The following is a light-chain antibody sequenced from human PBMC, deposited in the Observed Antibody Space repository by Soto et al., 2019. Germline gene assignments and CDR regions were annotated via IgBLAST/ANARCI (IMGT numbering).Light chain of an antibody. CDR1: SSSIASKY. J-gene: IGLJ3*02. V-gene: IGLV6-57*01. Sequence: NFMLTQPHSVSESPGKTVTISCTRSSSSIASKYVQWYQQRPGSSPTTVIYEDNQRPSGVPDRFSGSIDSSSNSASLTISGLKSEDEADYSRQSYDSSNWVFGGGTKLTVL. CDR2: EDN. CDR3: QSYDSSNWV.